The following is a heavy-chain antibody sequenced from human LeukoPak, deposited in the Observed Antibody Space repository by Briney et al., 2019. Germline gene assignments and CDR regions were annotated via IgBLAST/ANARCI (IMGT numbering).Heavy chain of an antibody. Sequence: PGGSLRLSCAASGFTVNINYMSWVRQAPGKGLEWVSVIYSGGSTYYADSVKGRFTISRDNSKNTLYLQMNSLRAEDTAVYYCASYDSSGYYVDYWGQGTLVTVSS. CDR3: ASYDSSGYYVDY. CDR1: GFTVNINY. V-gene: IGHV3-53*01. J-gene: IGHJ4*02. CDR2: IYSGGST. D-gene: IGHD3-22*01.